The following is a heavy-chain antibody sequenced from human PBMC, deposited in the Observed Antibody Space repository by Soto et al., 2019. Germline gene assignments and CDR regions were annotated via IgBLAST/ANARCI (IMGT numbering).Heavy chain of an antibody. J-gene: IGHJ4*02. CDR3: ARDRYYDILTGPDY. CDR2: ISAYNGKT. D-gene: IGHD3-9*01. CDR1: GYTFTSYG. V-gene: IGHV1-18*01. Sequence: ASVKVSCKASGYTFTSYGISWVRHAPGQGLEWMGWISAYNGKTNYAQKLQGRVTMTTDTSTSTAYMELRSLRSDDTAVYYCARDRYYDILTGPDYWGQGTLVTVSS.